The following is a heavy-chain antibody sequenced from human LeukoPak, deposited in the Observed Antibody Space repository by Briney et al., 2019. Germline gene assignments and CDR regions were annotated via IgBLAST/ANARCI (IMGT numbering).Heavy chain of an antibody. CDR3: ATGNPYGTFDY. Sequence: GGSLRLSCAASGFTVSSNYMSWVRQAPGKGLEWVSVIYSGGSTYYADSVKGRFTISRHNSKNTLYLQMNSMRAEDTAVYYCATGNPYGTFDYWGQGTLVTVSS. V-gene: IGHV3-53*04. CDR2: IYSGGST. J-gene: IGHJ4*02. D-gene: IGHD1-14*01. CDR1: GFTVSSNY.